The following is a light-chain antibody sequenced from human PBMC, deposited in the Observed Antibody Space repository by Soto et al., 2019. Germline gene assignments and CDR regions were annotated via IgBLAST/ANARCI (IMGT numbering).Light chain of an antibody. CDR3: QQYRSYPPVT. CDR1: QSISSIRY. J-gene: IGKJ4*01. V-gene: IGKV3-20*01. CDR2: GAS. Sequence: IGLTQSPGTLSLSPGERSTLSLRASQSISSIRYLAWYQQKPGQAPSLLTYGASSRAAGIPDRFSASGSGTDFSITISSLVQEDFAVYYCQQYRSYPPVTFGGGTKVDIK.